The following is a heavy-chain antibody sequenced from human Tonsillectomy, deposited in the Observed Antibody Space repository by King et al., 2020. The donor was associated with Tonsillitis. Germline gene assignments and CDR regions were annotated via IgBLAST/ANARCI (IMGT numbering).Heavy chain of an antibody. CDR1: GGSFSGYY. CDR2: INHSGST. Sequence: VQLQQWGAGLLKPSETLSLTCAVYGGSFSGYYWSWIRQPPGKGLEWIGEINHSGSTNYNPSLKSRVTISVDTSKNQFSLKLSSVTAADTAVYYCAGGTSGDYVFEPWGQGTLVTVSS. J-gene: IGHJ5*02. D-gene: IGHD4-17*01. V-gene: IGHV4-34*01. CDR3: AGGTSGDYVFEP.